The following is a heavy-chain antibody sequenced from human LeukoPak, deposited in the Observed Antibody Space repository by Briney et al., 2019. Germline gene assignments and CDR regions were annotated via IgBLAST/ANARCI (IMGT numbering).Heavy chain of an antibody. J-gene: IGHJ4*02. D-gene: IGHD3-10*01. Sequence: GGSLRLSCTASGFTFDNYAMIWVRQASGKGLEWVSLISWDGGSTYYADSVKGRFTISRDNSKNSLYLQMNSLRTEDTALYYCAKDNGRVGSYYFDYWGQGTLVTVSS. CDR3: AKDNGRVGSYYFDY. CDR1: GFTFDNYA. V-gene: IGHV3-43*02. CDR2: ISWDGGST.